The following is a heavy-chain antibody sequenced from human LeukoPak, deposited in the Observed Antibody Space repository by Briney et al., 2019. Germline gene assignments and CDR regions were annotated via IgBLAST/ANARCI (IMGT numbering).Heavy chain of an antibody. V-gene: IGHV3-33*01. CDR3: ARDAPRYCSSTSCFPGGP. CDR1: GFTFSSYG. D-gene: IGHD2-2*01. J-gene: IGHJ5*02. CDR2: IWYDGSNK. Sequence: GGSLRLSCAASGFTFSSYGMHWVRQAPGKGLEWVAVIWYDGSNKYYADSVKGRFTISGDNSKNTLYLQMNSLRAEDTAVYYCARDAPRYCSSTSCFPGGPWGQGTLVTVSS.